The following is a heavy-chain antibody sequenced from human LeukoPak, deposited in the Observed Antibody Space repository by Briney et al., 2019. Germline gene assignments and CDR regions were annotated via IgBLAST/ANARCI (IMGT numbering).Heavy chain of an antibody. J-gene: IGHJ4*02. V-gene: IGHV3-23*01. CDR2: ISSSGGST. CDR3: AKGPLGTIHETHYFDY. Sequence: PGGSLRLSCAASGFTFSSYAMSWVRRAPGKGLEWVSAISSSGGSTYYADSVKGRFTISRDNSKNTLYLQMNSLRAEDTAVYYCAKGPLGTIHETHYFDYWGQGTLVTVSS. CDR1: GFTFSSYA. D-gene: IGHD4-23*01.